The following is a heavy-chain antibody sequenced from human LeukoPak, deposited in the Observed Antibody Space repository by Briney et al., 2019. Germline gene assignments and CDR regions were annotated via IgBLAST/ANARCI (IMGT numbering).Heavy chain of an antibody. V-gene: IGHV3-74*01. CDR1: GFTFSSYW. Sequence: GGSLRLSCAGSGFTFSSYWMHWVRQAPGKGLMWVSRIKNDGYETNYADSVKGRFTISRDNAKNTLYLQMNSLTVEDTAVYYCASDRVYYGLDVWGQGTTVSVSS. CDR2: IKNDGYET. CDR3: ASDRVYYGLDV. J-gene: IGHJ6*02.